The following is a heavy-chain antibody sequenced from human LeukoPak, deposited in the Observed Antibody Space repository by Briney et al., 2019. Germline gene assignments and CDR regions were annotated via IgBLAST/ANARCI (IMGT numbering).Heavy chain of an antibody. CDR1: GYTFTSYG. D-gene: IGHD5-24*01. V-gene: IGHV1-69*04. Sequence: SVKVSCKASGYTFTSYGISWVRQAPGQGLEWMGRIIPILGIANYAQKFQGRVTITADKSTSTAYMELSSLRSEDTAVYYCARLVGYNYAFDIWGQGTMVTVSS. J-gene: IGHJ3*02. CDR2: IIPILGIA. CDR3: ARLVGYNYAFDI.